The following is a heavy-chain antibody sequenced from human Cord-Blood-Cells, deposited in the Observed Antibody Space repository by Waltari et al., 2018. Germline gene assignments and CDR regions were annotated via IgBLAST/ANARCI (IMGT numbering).Heavy chain of an antibody. Sequence: QVQLQQWGAGLLKPSETLSLTCAVYGGSFSGYYWSWIRQPPGKGLEWIGEINHSGSTNYNPCLKSRVTISVDTSKNQFSLKLSSVTAADTAVYYCARRYYYDSSGYSNLFDIWGQGTMVTVSS. CDR3: ARRYYYDSSGYSNLFDI. D-gene: IGHD3-22*01. J-gene: IGHJ3*02. CDR2: INHSGST. CDR1: GGSFSGYY. V-gene: IGHV4-34*01.